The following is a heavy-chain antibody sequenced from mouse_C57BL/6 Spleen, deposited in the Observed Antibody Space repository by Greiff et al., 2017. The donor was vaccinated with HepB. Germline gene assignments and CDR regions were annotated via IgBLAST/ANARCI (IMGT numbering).Heavy chain of an antibody. CDR1: GYTFTSYW. D-gene: IGHD2-3*01. Sequence: QVQLQQPGAELVKPGASVKMSCKASGYTFTSYWITWVKQRPGQGLEWIGDIYPGSGSTNYNEKFKSKATLTVDTSSSTAYMQLSSLTSEDSAVYYCARLDDGYYVWFAYWGQGTLVTVSA. CDR3: ARLDDGYYVWFAY. V-gene: IGHV1-55*01. CDR2: IYPGSGST. J-gene: IGHJ3*01.